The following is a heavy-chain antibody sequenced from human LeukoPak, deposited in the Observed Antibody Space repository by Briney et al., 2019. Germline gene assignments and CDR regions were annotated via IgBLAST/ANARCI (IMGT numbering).Heavy chain of an antibody. D-gene: IGHD1-14*01. CDR3: ASRRGWDVGAFDI. CDR1: GFTFSSYW. V-gene: IGHV3-7*01. J-gene: IGHJ3*02. Sequence: GVSLRLSCAASGFTFSSYWMSWVRQAPGKGLEWVANIKQDGSEKCYVDSVKGRFTISRDNAKNSLYLQMNSLRAEDTAVYYCASRRGWDVGAFDIWGQGTMVTVSS. CDR2: IKQDGSEK.